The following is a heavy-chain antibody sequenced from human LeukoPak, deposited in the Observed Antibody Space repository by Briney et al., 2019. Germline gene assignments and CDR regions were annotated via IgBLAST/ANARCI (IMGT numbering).Heavy chain of an antibody. CDR1: GFTFSSYA. V-gene: IGHV3-30*04. CDR3: AKAETPYYYGSASLDY. CDR2: ISYDGSNK. Sequence: GGSLRLSCAASGFTFSSYAMHWVRQAPGKGLEWVAVISYDGSNKYYADSVKGRFTISRDNSKNTLYLQMNSLRAEDTAVYYCAKAETPYYYGSASLDYWGQGTLVTVSS. J-gene: IGHJ4*02. D-gene: IGHD3-10*01.